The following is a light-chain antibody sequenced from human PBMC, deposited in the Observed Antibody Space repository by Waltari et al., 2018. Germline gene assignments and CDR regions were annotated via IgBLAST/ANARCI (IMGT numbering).Light chain of an antibody. CDR1: QSIGSH. J-gene: IGKJ1*01. CDR2: GAS. Sequence: EIVMTQSPVTLSVSPGERVTLSCRASQSIGSHLAWYQQKPGQPPRLLIYGASTRASGIPARFRGSGSETDFTLTISSLQSEDSALYYCQQYHNWPRGMFGQGTKVEFK. CDR3: QQYHNWPRGM. V-gene: IGKV3-15*01.